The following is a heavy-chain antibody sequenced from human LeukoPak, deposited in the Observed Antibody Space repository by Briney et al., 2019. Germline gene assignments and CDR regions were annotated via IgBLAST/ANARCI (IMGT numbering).Heavy chain of an antibody. J-gene: IGHJ4*02. CDR2: IIPIFGPA. CDR1: GGTFSRYG. CDR3: ARVRGTLGFDY. Sequence: SVKVSCKGCGGTFSRYGISWVRQAPGQGGEGIVRIIPIFGPATSSQQFQARVTIPTDESTTTAYMELSSLRSEDTAVYYCARVRGTLGFDYWGQGTLVTVSS. V-gene: IGHV1-69*05. D-gene: IGHD2/OR15-2a*01.